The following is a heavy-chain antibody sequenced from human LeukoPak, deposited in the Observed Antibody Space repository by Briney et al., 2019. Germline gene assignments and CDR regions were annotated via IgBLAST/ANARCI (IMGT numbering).Heavy chain of an antibody. J-gene: IGHJ4*02. CDR3: AKDLVRLGETALAGSPY. Sequence: GGSLRLSCAASGFTFSSYAMSWVRQAPGKGLEWVSSIRGSGGSTYYADSVKGRFTISRDNSKNTLYLQMNSLRAEDTAVYYCAKDLVRLGETALAGSPYWGQGTLVSVSS. CDR1: GFTFSSYA. D-gene: IGHD3-10*01. CDR2: IRGSGGST. V-gene: IGHV3-23*01.